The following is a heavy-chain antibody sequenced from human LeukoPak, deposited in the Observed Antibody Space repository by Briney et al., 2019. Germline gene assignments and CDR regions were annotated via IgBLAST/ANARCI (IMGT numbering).Heavy chain of an antibody. J-gene: IGHJ4*02. Sequence: ASVKVSCKASGYTFTTYGISWVRQAPGQGLEWMGWINTNTGNPTYAQGFTGRFVFSLDTSVSTAYLQISSLKAEDTAVYYCVYFAAAAYTLDYWGQGTWSPSPQ. CDR1: GYTFTTYG. D-gene: IGHD6-25*01. CDR3: VYFAAAAYTLDY. V-gene: IGHV7-4-1*02. CDR2: INTNTGNP.